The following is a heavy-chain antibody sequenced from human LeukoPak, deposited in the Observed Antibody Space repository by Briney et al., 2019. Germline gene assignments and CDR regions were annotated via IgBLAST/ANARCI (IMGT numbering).Heavy chain of an antibody. CDR2: ISGSGGST. Sequence: PGGSLRLSCAASGFTFSSYAMSWVRQAPGKGLEWVSAISGSGGSTYYADSVKGRFTISRDNSKNTLYLQMNSLRAEDTAVYYCAKRLEVFGVVTDAFDIWGQGTMVTVSS. CDR3: AKRLEVFGVVTDAFDI. CDR1: GFTFSSYA. J-gene: IGHJ3*02. V-gene: IGHV3-23*01. D-gene: IGHD3-3*01.